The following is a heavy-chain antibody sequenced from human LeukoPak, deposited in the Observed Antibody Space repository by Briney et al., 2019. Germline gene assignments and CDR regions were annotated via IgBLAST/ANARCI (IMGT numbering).Heavy chain of an antibody. Sequence: ASVKVSCKASGYTFTGYCMHWVRQAPGQGLEWMGRINPNSGGTNYAQKFQGRVTMTRDTSISTAYMELSRLRSDDTAVYYCARDPCSSTSCYRFDPWGQGTLVTVSS. CDR2: INPNSGGT. D-gene: IGHD2-2*01. CDR3: ARDPCSSTSCYRFDP. J-gene: IGHJ5*02. V-gene: IGHV1-2*06. CDR1: GYTFTGYC.